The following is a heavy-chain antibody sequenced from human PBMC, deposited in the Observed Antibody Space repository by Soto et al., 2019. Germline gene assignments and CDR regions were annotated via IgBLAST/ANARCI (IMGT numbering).Heavy chain of an antibody. CDR3: AKDTATAITSYYFYGMDV. CDR2: ISYDGRNK. V-gene: IGHV3-30*18. CDR1: GFIFSTYG. D-gene: IGHD5-12*01. J-gene: IGHJ6*02. Sequence: QMQLVESGGGVVQPGRSLRVSCEASGFIFSTYGMHWVRQAPGKGLEWVAVISYDGRNKYYADSVRGRFTISRDNSKNTLPLQMNSLRGEDTAVYYCAKDTATAITSYYFYGMDVWGQGTTVTVSS.